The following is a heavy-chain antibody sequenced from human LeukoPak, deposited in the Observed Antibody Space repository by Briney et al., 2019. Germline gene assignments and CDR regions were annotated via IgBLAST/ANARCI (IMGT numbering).Heavy chain of an antibody. CDR2: IYYSGST. J-gene: IGHJ4*02. V-gene: IGHV4-59*01. CDR1: GGSISSYY. Sequence: PSETLSLTXTVSGGSISSYYWSWIRQPPGKGLEWIGYIYYSGSTNYNPSLKSRVTISVDTSENQFSLKLSSVTAADTAVYYCARDRRSGKLAYFDYWGQGTLVTVSS. D-gene: IGHD2-15*01. CDR3: ARDRRSGKLAYFDY.